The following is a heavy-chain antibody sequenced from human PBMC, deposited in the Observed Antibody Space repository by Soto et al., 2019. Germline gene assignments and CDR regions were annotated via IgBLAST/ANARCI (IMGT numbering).Heavy chain of an antibody. CDR3: ARDYNRRYNWNYKAWGPIDY. V-gene: IGHV3-33*01. CDR1: GFTFSSYG. Sequence: GGSLRLSCAASGFTFSSYGMHWVRQAPGKGLEWVAVIWYDGSNKYYADSVKGRFTISRDNSKNTLYLQMNSLRAEDTAVYYCARDYNRRYNWNYKAWGPIDYWGQGTLVTVSS. D-gene: IGHD1-7*01. J-gene: IGHJ4*02. CDR2: IWYDGSNK.